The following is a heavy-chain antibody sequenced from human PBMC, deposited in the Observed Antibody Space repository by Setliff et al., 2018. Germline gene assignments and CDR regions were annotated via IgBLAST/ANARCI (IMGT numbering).Heavy chain of an antibody. J-gene: IGHJ5*02. CDR3: ARLRAPGSHGLDP. CDR2: ISTSGGTR. Sequence: GGSLRLSCVVSGFSFSNYGMTWVRQAPGKGLEWISYISTSGGTRYYADSVKGRFTISRDNAKTPLYLQMNSLRADDTAVYYCARLRAPGSHGLDPWGQGTLVTVSS. V-gene: IGHV3-48*01. CDR1: GFSFSNYG. D-gene: IGHD3-10*01.